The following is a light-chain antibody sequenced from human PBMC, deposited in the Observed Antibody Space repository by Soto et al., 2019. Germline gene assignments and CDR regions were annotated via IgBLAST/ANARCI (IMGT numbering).Light chain of an antibody. CDR1: SSDIGSYNY. V-gene: IGLV2-14*03. Sequence: QSVLTEPASVSGSPGRSITISCTGTSSDIGSYNYVSWYQQHPGKAPKLMIYDVSNRPSGVSNRFSGSKSGNTASLTISGLQSEDEADYDCTSYADSNTLVVFGGGTKLTVL. CDR3: TSYADSNTLVV. CDR2: DVS. J-gene: IGLJ2*01.